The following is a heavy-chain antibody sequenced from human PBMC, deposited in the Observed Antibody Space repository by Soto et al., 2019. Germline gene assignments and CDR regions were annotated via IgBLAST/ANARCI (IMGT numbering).Heavy chain of an antibody. D-gene: IGHD3-22*01. V-gene: IGHV4-34*01. Sequence: LSLTCAVYGGSFSGYYWSWIRQPPGKGLEWIGEINHSGSTNYNPSLKSRVTISVDTSKNQFSLKLSSVTAADTAVYYCARGRYSSGYYPPNFDYWGQGTLVTVSS. CDR1: GGSFSGYY. CDR2: INHSGST. J-gene: IGHJ4*02. CDR3: ARGRYSSGYYPPNFDY.